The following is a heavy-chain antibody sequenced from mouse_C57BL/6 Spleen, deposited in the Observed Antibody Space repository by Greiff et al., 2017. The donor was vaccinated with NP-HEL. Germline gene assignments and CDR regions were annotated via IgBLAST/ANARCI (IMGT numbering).Heavy chain of an antibody. J-gene: IGHJ2*01. CDR2: IWSGGST. Sequence: QVQLQQSGPGLVQPSQSLTITCTASGFSLTSYGVHWVRQSPGKGLEWLGVIWSGGSTDYNAALISRLSTSKDNPKSQIFFKMNSLQADDAAICYCARIAYYGSSYIFDYWGQGTTLTVSS. D-gene: IGHD1-1*01. V-gene: IGHV2-2*01. CDR1: GFSLTSYG. CDR3: ARIAYYGSSYIFDY.